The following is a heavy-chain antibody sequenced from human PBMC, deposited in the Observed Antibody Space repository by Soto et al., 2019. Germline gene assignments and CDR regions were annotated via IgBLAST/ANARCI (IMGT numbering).Heavy chain of an antibody. D-gene: IGHD2-15*01. J-gene: IGHJ5*02. Sequence: QVQLVQSGAEVKKPGASVKVSCKASGYTFTSYDISWVRQAPGQGLEWMGWISTYNGNTNYAQKLQGRVTMTTDTSTSTAYMELRSLRSVDTAVYYWARGFRVAATRWWFDPWGQGTLVTVSS. CDR1: GYTFTSYD. CDR2: ISTYNGNT. CDR3: ARGFRVAATRWWFDP. V-gene: IGHV1-18*01.